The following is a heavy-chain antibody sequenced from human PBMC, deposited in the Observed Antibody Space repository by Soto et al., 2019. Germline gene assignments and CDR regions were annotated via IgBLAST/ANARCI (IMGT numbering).Heavy chain of an antibody. V-gene: IGHV3-30*18. D-gene: IGHD3-10*01. CDR3: AKNFLWYETGSTSDY. CDR2: ISYDGTNK. CDR1: GFTFSSYG. J-gene: IGHJ4*02. Sequence: SLRLSCAASGFTFSSYGMNWVRQAPGKGLEWVAVISYDGTNKVYADSVKGRFTISRDNSKNTVFLQVDSLRLEDTGVYYCAKNFLWYETGSTSDYWGQGSLVIVSS.